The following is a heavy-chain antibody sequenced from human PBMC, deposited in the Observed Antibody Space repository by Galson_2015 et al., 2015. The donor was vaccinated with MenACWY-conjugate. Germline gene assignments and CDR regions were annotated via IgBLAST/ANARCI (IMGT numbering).Heavy chain of an antibody. J-gene: IGHJ4*02. CDR3: AKVGDYYVSGSYYNKHFDY. Sequence: SLRLSCAASGFTFSSYAMRWVRQAPGKGLEWVSAISGSGGSTYYAASVKGRFTISRDNSKNTRYLQMNSLRAEDTAVYYCAKVGDYYVSGSYYNKHFDYWGQGTLVTVSS. V-gene: IGHV3-23*01. CDR2: ISGSGGST. D-gene: IGHD3-10*01. CDR1: GFTFSSYA.